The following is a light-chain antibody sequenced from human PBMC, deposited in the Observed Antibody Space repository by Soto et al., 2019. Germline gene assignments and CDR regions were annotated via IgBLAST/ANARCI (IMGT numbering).Light chain of an antibody. CDR1: SSNVGAASG. J-gene: IGLJ1*01. Sequence: QSVLTQPPSVSGAPGQRVTISCSGSSSNVGAASGVYWYQQLPGTAPRLLISVNNKRPSGVPDRFPGSKSGTSASLAITGLRPEDEAAYYCQSYDDTLSGSWVFGTGTKVTV. CDR3: QSYDDTLSGSWV. V-gene: IGLV1-40*01. CDR2: VNN.